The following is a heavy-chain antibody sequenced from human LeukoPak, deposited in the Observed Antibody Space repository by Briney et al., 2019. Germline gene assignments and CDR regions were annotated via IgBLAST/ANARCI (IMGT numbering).Heavy chain of an antibody. CDR3: ARGHSSSWYTWYFDP. V-gene: IGHV4-38-2*02. CDR1: GGSISSYY. CDR2: IYHSGST. D-gene: IGHD6-13*01. J-gene: IGHJ2*01. Sequence: SETLSLTCTVSGGSISSYYWSRIRQPPGKGLEWIGSIYHSGSTYYNPSLKSRVTISVDTSKNQFSLKLSSVTAADTAVYYCARGHSSSWYTWYFDPWGRGTLVTVSS.